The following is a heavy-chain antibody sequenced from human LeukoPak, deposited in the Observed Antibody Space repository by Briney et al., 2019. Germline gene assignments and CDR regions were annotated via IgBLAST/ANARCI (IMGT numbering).Heavy chain of an antibody. J-gene: IGHJ4*02. CDR2: FGTRSTSI. D-gene: IGHD3-16*01. Sequence: GGSLRLSCAASGFTFSSYAMNWVRQAPGKGLEWVSSFGTRSTSIYYARSVTGRFIISRDNARNSLYPQMNSLRAEDTAVYYCARENDQGFDYWGQGTLVTVSS. CDR1: GFTFSSYA. V-gene: IGHV3-21*01. CDR3: ARENDQGFDY.